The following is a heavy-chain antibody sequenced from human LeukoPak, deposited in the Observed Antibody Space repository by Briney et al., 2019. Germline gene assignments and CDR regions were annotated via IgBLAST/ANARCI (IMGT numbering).Heavy chain of an antibody. CDR1: GGSISSYY. J-gene: IGHJ3*02. CDR3: ARQDMVRGVNAFDI. Sequence: PSETLSLTCTVSGGSISSYYWSWIRQPPGKGLEWIGYIYYSGSTNYNPSLKSRVTIIVDTSKNQFSLKLSSVTAADTAVYYCARQDMVRGVNAFDIWGQGTMVTVSS. V-gene: IGHV4-59*08. CDR2: IYYSGST. D-gene: IGHD3-10*01.